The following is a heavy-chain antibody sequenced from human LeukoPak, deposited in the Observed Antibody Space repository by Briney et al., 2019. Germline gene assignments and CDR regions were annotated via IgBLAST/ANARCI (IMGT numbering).Heavy chain of an antibody. Sequence: GGSLRLSCAASGFTFSTYAMSWVRQAPGKGPQWVSGISGSGGSTYYTDSVKGRFTISRDNSKNTLYLQMNSLRAEDTAVYYCAKDPTDTSSWYNVEYFQHWGQGTLVTVSS. J-gene: IGHJ1*01. CDR3: AKDPTDTSSWYNVEYFQH. D-gene: IGHD6-13*01. CDR1: GFTFSTYA. CDR2: ISGSGGST. V-gene: IGHV3-23*01.